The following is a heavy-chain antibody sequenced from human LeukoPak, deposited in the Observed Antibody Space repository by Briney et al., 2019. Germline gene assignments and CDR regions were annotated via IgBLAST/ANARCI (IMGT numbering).Heavy chain of an antibody. J-gene: IGHJ6*03. CDR3: ARRYCSSTSCYFYYYYYMDV. CDR1: GFTFSSYS. V-gene: IGHV3-21*01. D-gene: IGHD2-2*01. CDR2: ISSSSSYI. Sequence: GGSLRLSCAASGFTFSSYSMNWVRQAPGKGLEWVSSISSSSSYIYCADSVKGRFTISRDNAKNSLYLQMNSLRAEDTAVYYCARRYCSSTSCYFYYYYYMDVWGKGTTVTVSS.